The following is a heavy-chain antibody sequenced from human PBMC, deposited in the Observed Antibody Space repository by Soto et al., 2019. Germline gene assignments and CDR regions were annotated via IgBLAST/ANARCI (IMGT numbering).Heavy chain of an antibody. J-gene: IGHJ4*02. V-gene: IGHV3-74*01. Sequence: EVQLVESGGGLVQPGGSLRLSCAASGFTFSSYWMHWVRQVPGKGLVWVSRIDEYGNTINYADSVRGRFTISRDNAKNTLYLEMTGLGAEATVLYSCTRDMGGRGGYWGQGTLVTVSS. CDR1: GFTFSSYW. CDR3: TRDMGGRGGY. D-gene: IGHD3-16*01. CDR2: IDEYGNTI.